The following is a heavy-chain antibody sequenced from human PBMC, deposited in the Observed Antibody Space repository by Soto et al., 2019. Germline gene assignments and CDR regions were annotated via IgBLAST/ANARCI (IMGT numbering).Heavy chain of an antibody. CDR2: ISSSSSTI. CDR1: GFTFSSYS. J-gene: IGHJ3*02. CDR3: ARDSESWYYYGSGSYIAFDI. V-gene: IGHV3-48*02. D-gene: IGHD3-10*01. Sequence: GGSLRLSCAASGFTFSSYSMNWVRQAPGKGLEWVSYISSSSSTIYYAESVKGRSTISRDNAKNSLYLQMNSLRDEDTAVYYCARDSESWYYYGSGSYIAFDIWGQGTMVTVSS.